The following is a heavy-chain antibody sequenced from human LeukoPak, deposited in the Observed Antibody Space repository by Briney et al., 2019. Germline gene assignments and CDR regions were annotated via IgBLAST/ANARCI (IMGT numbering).Heavy chain of an antibody. D-gene: IGHD1-26*01. Sequence: GGSLRLSCAASGFTFSSYAMSWVRQAPGKGLEWVSGISGSGDNTYYADSVKGRFTISRDNSKNTLYVQVNSLGTEDTAVYYCAKVAEGADFDYWGQGTLVTVSS. CDR2: ISGSGDNT. CDR3: AKVAEGADFDY. V-gene: IGHV3-23*01. J-gene: IGHJ4*02. CDR1: GFTFSSYA.